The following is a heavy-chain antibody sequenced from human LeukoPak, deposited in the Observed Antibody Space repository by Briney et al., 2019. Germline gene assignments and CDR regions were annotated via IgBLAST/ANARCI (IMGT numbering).Heavy chain of an antibody. CDR3: ATDATWFGDRAFDY. V-gene: IGHV3-23*01. Sequence: GGSLRLSCAASRFSFSTYPMGWVRQAPGKGLEWVSGISASGDVTFHADPVKGRFTISRDNSKNTLYLQMTSLRSEDTAVYYCATDATWFGDRAFDYWGQGTLVTVSS. CDR1: RFSFSTYP. J-gene: IGHJ4*02. D-gene: IGHD3-10*01. CDR2: ISASGDVT.